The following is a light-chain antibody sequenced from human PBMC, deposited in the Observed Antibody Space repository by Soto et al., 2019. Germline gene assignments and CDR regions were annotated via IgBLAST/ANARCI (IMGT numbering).Light chain of an antibody. V-gene: IGLV2-14*01. Sequence: QSALTQPASVSGSPGQSLTISCTGTSSDVGVYNYVSWYQQHPGKAPKLMIYDVSNRPSGVSNRFSGSKSGNTASLTISGLQAEDEADYYCSSYTSSSTLGVVFGGGTKLTVL. CDR3: SSYTSSSTLGVV. CDR1: SSDVGVYNY. CDR2: DVS. J-gene: IGLJ2*01.